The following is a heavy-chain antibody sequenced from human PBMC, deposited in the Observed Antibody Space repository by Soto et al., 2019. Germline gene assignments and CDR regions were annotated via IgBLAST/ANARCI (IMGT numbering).Heavy chain of an antibody. V-gene: IGHV1-8*01. Sequence: ASVKVSCKASGYTFTSYDINWVRQATGQGLEWMGWMNPNSGNTAYAQKFQGRVTMTRNTSISTAYMELSSLRSEDTAVYYCATRLGYCSSTSCYKYFQHWGQGTLVTVSS. D-gene: IGHD2-2*02. CDR2: MNPNSGNT. CDR1: GYTFTSYD. CDR3: ATRLGYCSSTSCYKYFQH. J-gene: IGHJ1*01.